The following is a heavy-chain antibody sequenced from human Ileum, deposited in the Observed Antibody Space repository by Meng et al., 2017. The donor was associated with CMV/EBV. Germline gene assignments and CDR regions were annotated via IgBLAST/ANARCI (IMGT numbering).Heavy chain of an antibody. CDR3: ARDLSGSRDY. CDR1: GFTFINYW. Sequence: VVVGGGFVQPGGSRRLSCEDSGFTFINYWMHWVRPVPGEGLLWVSRINEDGRITSYADSVKGRFTISRDNARNTLYLQMNSLRADDSAVYYCARDLSGSRDYWGRGTLVTVSS. V-gene: IGHV3-74*01. J-gene: IGHJ4*02. D-gene: IGHD1-26*01. CDR2: INEDGRIT.